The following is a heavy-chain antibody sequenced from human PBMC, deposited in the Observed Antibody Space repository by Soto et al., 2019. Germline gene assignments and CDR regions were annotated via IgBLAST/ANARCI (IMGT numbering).Heavy chain of an antibody. CDR1: GFTFSSYS. CDR2: ISSSSSYI. CDR3: ARGVGGTVTQYEDY. J-gene: IGHJ4*02. V-gene: IGHV3-21*01. Sequence: EVQLVESGGGLVKPGGSLRLSCAASGFTFSSYSMNWVRQAPGKGLEWVSSISSSSSYIYYADSVKGRFTISRDNAKNSLYLQMNSLRAEDTAVYYCARGVGGTVTQYEDYWGQGTLVTVSS. D-gene: IGHD4-17*01.